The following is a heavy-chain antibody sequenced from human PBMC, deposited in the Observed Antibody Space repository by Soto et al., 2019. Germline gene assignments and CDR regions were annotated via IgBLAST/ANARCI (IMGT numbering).Heavy chain of an antibody. CDR2: ISGSGGST. V-gene: IGHV3-23*01. CDR3: AKEEITFGGVIENYYYYGMDV. J-gene: IGHJ6*02. CDR1: GFTFSSYA. Sequence: PGGXLRLSCAASGFTFSSYAMSWVRQAPGKGLEWVSAISGSGGSTYYADSVKGRLTISRDNSKNTLYLQMNSLRAEDTAVYYCAKEEITFGGVIENYYYYGMDVWGQGTTVTVSS. D-gene: IGHD3-16*02.